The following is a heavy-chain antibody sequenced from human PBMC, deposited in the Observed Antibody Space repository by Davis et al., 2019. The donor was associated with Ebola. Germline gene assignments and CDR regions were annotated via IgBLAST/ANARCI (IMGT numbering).Heavy chain of an antibody. CDR1: GGTFSSYA. Sequence: AASVKVSCKASGGTFSSYAISWVRQAPGQGLEWMGRIIPILGIANYAQKLQGRVTMTTDTSTSTAYMELRSLRSDDTAVYYCARGSGVNYDFWSGYRYDNWFDPWGQGTLVTVSS. J-gene: IGHJ5*02. V-gene: IGHV1-69*04. D-gene: IGHD3-3*01. CDR3: ARGSGVNYDFWSGYRYDNWFDP. CDR2: IIPILGIA.